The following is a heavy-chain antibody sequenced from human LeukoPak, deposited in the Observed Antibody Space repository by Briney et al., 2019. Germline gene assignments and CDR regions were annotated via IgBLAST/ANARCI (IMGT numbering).Heavy chain of an antibody. Sequence: SETLSLICGVCGGPFSAYYWPCLGQPPGKALEWMGELNHSVRGNYNSSLRSRVTISVDTSYQQCSRWLSSVTAADTAAYHCAPRGDIEHSYVYGKWFDPWGQGTRCTVSS. CDR1: GGPFSAYY. V-gene: IGHV4-34*01. CDR2: LNHSVRG. CDR3: APRGDIEHSYVYGKWFDP. J-gene: IGHJ5*02. D-gene: IGHD5-18*01.